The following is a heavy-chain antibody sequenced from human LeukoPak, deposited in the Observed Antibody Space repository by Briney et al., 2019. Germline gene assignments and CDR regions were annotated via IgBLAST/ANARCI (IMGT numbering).Heavy chain of an antibody. J-gene: IGHJ4*02. V-gene: IGHV1-18*01. Sequence: GASVKVSCKASGYTFTSYGISWVRQAPGQGLEGMGWISAYNGNTNYAQKLQGRVTMTTDTSTSTAYMELRSLRSDDTAVYYCARVGSRLWFGGSFDYWGQGTLVTVSS. CDR3: ARVGSRLWFGGSFDY. CDR2: ISAYNGNT. CDR1: GYTFTSYG. D-gene: IGHD3-10*01.